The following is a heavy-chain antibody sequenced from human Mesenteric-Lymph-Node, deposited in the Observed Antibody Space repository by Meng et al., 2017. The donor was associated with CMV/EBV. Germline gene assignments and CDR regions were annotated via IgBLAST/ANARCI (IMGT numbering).Heavy chain of an antibody. D-gene: IGHD7-27*01. CDR3: ARDVTGDLQFDY. CDR1: GDSGASNSDE. V-gene: IGHV6-1*01. CDR2: TYYRSKWYN. Sequence: SGDSGASNSDEWNRNGQSPSRGVGWLGRTYYRSKWYNDYAVSVKSRITINPDTSKNQFSLQLNSVTPEDTTVYYCARDVTGDLQFDYWGQGTLVTVSS. J-gene: IGHJ4*02.